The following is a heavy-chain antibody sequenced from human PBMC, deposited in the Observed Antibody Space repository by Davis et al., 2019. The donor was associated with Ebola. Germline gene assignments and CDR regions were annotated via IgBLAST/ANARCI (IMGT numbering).Heavy chain of an antibody. CDR3: AKDTSNVWFDV. CDR2: ISGSGTST. Sequence: GESLKISCETGGFAFSDYYMRWIRQTPGKGLEWISSISGSGTSTYYADYVKGRFTISRDNSKNTLYLQMNSLRVEDTAIYYCAKDTSNVWFDVWGPGTMVTVSS. D-gene: IGHD6-19*01. J-gene: IGHJ3*01. CDR1: GFAFSDYY. V-gene: IGHV3-23*01.